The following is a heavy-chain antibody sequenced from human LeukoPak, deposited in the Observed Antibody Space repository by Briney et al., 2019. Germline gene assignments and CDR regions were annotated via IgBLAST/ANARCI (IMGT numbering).Heavy chain of an antibody. CDR2: VSHGGST. D-gene: IGHD3-10*01. V-gene: IGHV4-34*01. CDR1: GGSFSAYY. CDR3: AKRSPPY. Sequence: SETLSLTCAVSGGSFSAYYWSWIRQPPGKGLEWIADVSHGGSTSYNASLKSRVTISVDSSKEQFSLRLTSVTAADTAVYYCAKRSPPYWGQGALVTVSS. J-gene: IGHJ4*02.